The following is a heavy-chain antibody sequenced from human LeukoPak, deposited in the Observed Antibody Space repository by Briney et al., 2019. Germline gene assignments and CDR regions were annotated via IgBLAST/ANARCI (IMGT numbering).Heavy chain of an antibody. D-gene: IGHD1-26*01. CDR2: IKQDGSEK. CDR1: GFAFSNYW. CDR3: ATLIVGTTYFDY. J-gene: IGHJ4*02. Sequence: PGGSLRLSCAASGFAFSNYWMSWVRQAPGKGLEWVANIKQDGSEKYYVDSVKGRFTISRDNAKNSLYLQMNSLRAEDTAVYYCATLIVGTTYFDYWGQGSLVTVSS. V-gene: IGHV3-7*01.